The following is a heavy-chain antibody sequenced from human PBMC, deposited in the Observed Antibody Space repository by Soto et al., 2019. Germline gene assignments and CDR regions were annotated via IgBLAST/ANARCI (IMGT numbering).Heavy chain of an antibody. D-gene: IGHD6-13*01. CDR3: ARGGQQLAHKNNWFDP. J-gene: IGHJ5*02. CDR1: GGTFSSYT. V-gene: IGHV1-69*02. Sequence: SVKVSCKASGGTFSSYTISWVRQAPGQGLEWMGRIIPILGIANYAQKFQGRVTITADKSTSTAYMELSSLRSEDTAVYYCARGGQQLAHKNNWFDPWGQGTLVTVSS. CDR2: IIPILGIA.